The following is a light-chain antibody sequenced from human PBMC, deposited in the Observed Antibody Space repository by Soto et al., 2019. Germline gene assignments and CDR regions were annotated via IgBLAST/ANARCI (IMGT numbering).Light chain of an antibody. J-gene: IGLJ3*02. CDR1: SSDVGGYDF. CDR2: DVT. CDR3: SSYAGSYILEV. Sequence: QSALAQPRSVSGSPGQSVTLSCTGTSSDVGGYDFVSWYQQYPGKAPKLIIYDVTKRTSGVPDRFSGSKSGNSASLTISGLQAEDGDDYYCSSYAGSYILEVFGGGTKVTVL. V-gene: IGLV2-11*01.